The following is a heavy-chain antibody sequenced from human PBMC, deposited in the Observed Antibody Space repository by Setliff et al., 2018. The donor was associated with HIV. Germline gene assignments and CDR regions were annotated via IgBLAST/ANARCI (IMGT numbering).Heavy chain of an antibody. V-gene: IGHV4-31*03. CDR3: ARITMVRGVYYGMDV. Sequence: SETLSLTCTVSGASVSSGGFYWSWIRQPPGKGLEWIGYIYYTGSTYYNPSLKSRVTISIDTSKNQFSLKVLSVTAADTAVYYCARITMVRGVYYGMDVWGQGTTVTVSS. CDR1: GASVSSGGFY. CDR2: IYYTGST. J-gene: IGHJ6*02. D-gene: IGHD3-10*01.